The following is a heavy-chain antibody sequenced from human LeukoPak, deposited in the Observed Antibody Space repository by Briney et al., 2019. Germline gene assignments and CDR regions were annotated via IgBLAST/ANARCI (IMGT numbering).Heavy chain of an antibody. CDR1: GFTFGDYA. V-gene: IGHV3-49*03. CDR2: IRSKAYGGTT. Sequence: GRSLRLPCTASGFTFGDYAMSWFRQAPGKGLEWVGFIRSKAYGGTTEYAASVKGRFTISRDDSKSIAYLQMNSLKTEDTAVYYCTRDSPLGWELPDAFDMWGQGTMVTVSS. CDR3: TRDSPLGWELPDAFDM. J-gene: IGHJ3*02. D-gene: IGHD1-26*01.